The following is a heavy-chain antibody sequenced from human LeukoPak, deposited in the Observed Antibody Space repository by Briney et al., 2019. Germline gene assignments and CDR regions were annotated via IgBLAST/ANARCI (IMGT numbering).Heavy chain of an antibody. CDR3: ARKGYCSSTSCFYYYYYGMDV. CDR2: ISSSGSTI. CDR1: GFTFSSYE. Sequence: SGRSLRLSCAASGFTFSSYEMNWVRQAPGKGLEWVSYISSSGSTIYYADSVKGRFTISRDNAKNSLYLQMNSLRAEGTAVYYCARKGYCSSTSCFYYYYYGMDVWGKGTTVTVSS. D-gene: IGHD2-2*01. V-gene: IGHV3-48*03. J-gene: IGHJ6*04.